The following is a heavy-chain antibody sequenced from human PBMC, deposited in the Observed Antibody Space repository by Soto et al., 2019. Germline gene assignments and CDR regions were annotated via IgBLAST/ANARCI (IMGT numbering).Heavy chain of an antibody. CDR1: GGTFSRFG. D-gene: IGHD4-4*01. J-gene: IGHJ6*02. CDR2: IIPMLGTQ. CDR3: ARVVSNCLSGPHYYSYGMDV. V-gene: IGHV1-69*11. Sequence: QVQLVQSGAEVKKPGSSVTVSCKTSGGTFSRFGISWVRQAHGLGLEWMGSIIPMLGTQNYAQQFQGRVTFAADVTTNTAHIELSSLRSEDTAVYFCARVVSNCLSGPHYYSYGMDVWGQGTTVVVSS.